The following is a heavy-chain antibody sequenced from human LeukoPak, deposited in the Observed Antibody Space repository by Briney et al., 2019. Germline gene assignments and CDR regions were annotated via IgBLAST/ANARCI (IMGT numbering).Heavy chain of an antibody. Sequence: PSETLSLTCSVSGGSISSYYWSWIRQPPGKGLEWIGYIYYSGSTNYNPSLKSRVTISVDTSKNQFSLKLSSVTAADTAVYYCARAPKYYYDSSGYTYFDYWGQGTLVTVSS. V-gene: IGHV4-59*01. D-gene: IGHD3-22*01. CDR1: GGSISSYY. CDR2: IYYSGST. CDR3: ARAPKYYYDSSGYTYFDY. J-gene: IGHJ4*02.